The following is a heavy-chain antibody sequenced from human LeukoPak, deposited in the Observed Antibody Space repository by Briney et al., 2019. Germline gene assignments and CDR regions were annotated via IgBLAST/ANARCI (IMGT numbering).Heavy chain of an antibody. CDR2: ISSSSSYI. CDR3: ARDPYSGLFDY. CDR1: GFIFSSYS. V-gene: IGHV3-21*01. J-gene: IGHJ4*02. Sequence: GGSLRLSCAASGFIFSSYSMNWVRQAPGKGLEWVSSISSSSSYIYYADSVKGRFTISRDNAKNSLYLQMNSLRAEGTAVYYCARDPYSGLFDYWGQGTLVTVSS. D-gene: IGHD4-11*01.